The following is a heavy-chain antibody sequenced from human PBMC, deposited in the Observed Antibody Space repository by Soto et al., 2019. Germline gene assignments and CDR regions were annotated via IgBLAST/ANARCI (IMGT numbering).Heavy chain of an antibody. CDR1: GFTFSSYA. Sequence: QVQLVESGGGVVQPGRSLRLSCAASGFTFSSYAMHWVRQAPGKGLEWVAVISYDGSNKYYADSVKGRFTISRDNSKNTLYLQMNSLRAEDTAVYYCAREPLAYCGGDCYYPAFDIGGQGTMVTVS. D-gene: IGHD2-21*02. J-gene: IGHJ3*02. CDR3: AREPLAYCGGDCYYPAFDI. V-gene: IGHV3-30-3*01. CDR2: ISYDGSNK.